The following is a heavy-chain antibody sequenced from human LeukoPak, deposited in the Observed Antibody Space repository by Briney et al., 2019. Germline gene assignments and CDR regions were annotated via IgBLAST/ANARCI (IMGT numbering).Heavy chain of an antibody. Sequence: PGGSLRLSCAASGFTFSSYGMHWVRQAPGKGLEWVAFIRYDGSSKYYADSVKGRFTISRDNSKNTLYLQMNSLRAEDTAVYYCAKDLYSSSWYGDAFDIWGQGTMVTVSS. J-gene: IGHJ3*02. V-gene: IGHV3-30*02. CDR2: IRYDGSSK. D-gene: IGHD6-13*01. CDR1: GFTFSSYG. CDR3: AKDLYSSSWYGDAFDI.